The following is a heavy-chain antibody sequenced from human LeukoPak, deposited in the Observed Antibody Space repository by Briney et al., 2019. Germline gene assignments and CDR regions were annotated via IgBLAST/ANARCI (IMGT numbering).Heavy chain of an antibody. V-gene: IGHV3-21*06. CDR2: ISSSSTYI. Sequence: GGSLRLSCADSELTFSSYSMTWVRQAPGKGLEWVSSISSSSTYIYYAESVKGRFTISRDNAKNLLYLQMNSLRAEDTAVYYCARAASRYSSSSHFDYWGQGTLVTVSS. J-gene: IGHJ4*02. CDR1: ELTFSSYS. D-gene: IGHD6-6*01. CDR3: ARAASRYSSSSHFDY.